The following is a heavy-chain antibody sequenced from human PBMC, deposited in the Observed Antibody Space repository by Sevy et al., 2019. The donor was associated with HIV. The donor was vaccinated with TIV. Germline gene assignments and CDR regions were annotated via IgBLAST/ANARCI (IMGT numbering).Heavy chain of an antibody. J-gene: IGHJ4*02. CDR3: ARDRAATYYDFWSGSYGSFDY. V-gene: IGHV4-4*07. CDR2: IYTSGST. Sequence: SETLSLTCTISGGSISSYYWSWIRQPAGKGLEWIGRIYTSGSTNYNPSLKSRVTMSVDTSKNQFSLKLSSVTAAETAVYYCARDRAATYYDFWSGSYGSFDYWGQGTLVTVSS. CDR1: GGSISSYY. D-gene: IGHD3-3*01.